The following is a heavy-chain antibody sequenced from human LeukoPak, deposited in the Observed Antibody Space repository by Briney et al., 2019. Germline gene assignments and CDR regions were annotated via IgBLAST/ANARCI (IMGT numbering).Heavy chain of an antibody. CDR1: GGSISSYY. D-gene: IGHD6-13*01. J-gene: IGHJ4*02. V-gene: IGHV4-59*01. CDR3: ARGMQQVYHFDS. Sequence: SETLCLTCAVSGGSISSYYWSWIRQPPGKGLEWIGYIYYSGRNNYNPSLKSRVTISVDTSKNQFSLKLLSVTAADTAVYYCARGMQQVYHFDSWGRGTL. CDR2: IYYSGRN.